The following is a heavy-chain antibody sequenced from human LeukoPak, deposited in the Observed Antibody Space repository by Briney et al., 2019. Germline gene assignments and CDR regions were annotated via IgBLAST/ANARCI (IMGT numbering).Heavy chain of an antibody. CDR3: ARHRGEADGYNPFDY. J-gene: IGHJ4*02. CDR2: IYHSGST. V-gene: IGHV4-59*08. Sequence: SETLSLTGIVSGGSINRYYWNWIRQPPGKGLEWIGNIYHSGSTNYNPSLKSRVTISVDTSKNQFSLKLTSVTAADTAVYYCARHRGEADGYNPFDYWGQGTLVTVSS. D-gene: IGHD5-24*01. CDR1: GGSINRYY.